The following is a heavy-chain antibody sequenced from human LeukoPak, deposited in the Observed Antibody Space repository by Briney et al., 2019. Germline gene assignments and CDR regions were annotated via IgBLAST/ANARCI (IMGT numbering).Heavy chain of an antibody. CDR1: GFTFSSYG. CDR3: AKLYGSGSYGTFDY. CDR2: ILYYGSNK. Sequence: GGSLRLSCAASGFTFSSYGTHCVRQAPGKGLGWVLSILYYGSNKYYAASVKGRLIITRKNTKNTLYLQMNSLRAEDTAVYYCAKLYGSGSYGTFDYWGQGTLVTVSS. V-gene: IGHV3-30*02. J-gene: IGHJ4*02. D-gene: IGHD3-10*01.